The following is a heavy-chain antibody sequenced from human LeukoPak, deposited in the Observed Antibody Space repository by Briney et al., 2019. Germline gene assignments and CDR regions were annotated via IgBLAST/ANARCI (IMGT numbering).Heavy chain of an antibody. J-gene: IGHJ4*02. V-gene: IGHV4-59*01. CDR1: GDSLSGYY. CDR2: VYHTGHT. D-gene: IGHD3-16*01. CDR3: ARHRFGHLFDY. Sequence: PSGTLSLTCTVSGDSLSGYYWSWLRQPPGKGLEWIGYVYHTGHTHYSPSLKSRVTVSLDTSRNQVSLILSSVTAADTAVYYCARHRFGHLFDYWGQGTLVFVSS.